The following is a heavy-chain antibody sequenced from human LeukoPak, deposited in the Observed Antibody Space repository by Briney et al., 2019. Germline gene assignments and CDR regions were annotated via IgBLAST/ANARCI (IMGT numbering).Heavy chain of an antibody. Sequence: SETLSLTCTVSGGSISSHYWSWIRQPPGKGLEWIGYIYYSGSTNYNPSLKSRVTISVDTSKNQFSLKLSSVTAADTAVYYCARASSYDSWSGYYLDYWGQGTLVTVSS. CDR3: ARASSYDSWSGYYLDY. V-gene: IGHV4-59*11. J-gene: IGHJ4*02. CDR2: IYYSGST. CDR1: GGSISSHY. D-gene: IGHD3-3*01.